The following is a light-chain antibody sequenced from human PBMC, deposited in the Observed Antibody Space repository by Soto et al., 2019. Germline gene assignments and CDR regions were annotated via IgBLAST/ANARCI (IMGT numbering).Light chain of an antibody. V-gene: IGLV1-47*01. J-gene: IGLJ1*01. CDR2: RNN. CDR3: AAWDDSLSGSYV. Sequence: QSVLTQPTSASGTPGQRVTISCSGSSSNIGSNYVYWYQQLPGTAPKLLIYRNNQRPSGVPDRFSGSKSGTSASLAISGLRSEDEADYYCAAWDDSLSGSYVFGTGTQLTVL. CDR1: SSNIGSNY.